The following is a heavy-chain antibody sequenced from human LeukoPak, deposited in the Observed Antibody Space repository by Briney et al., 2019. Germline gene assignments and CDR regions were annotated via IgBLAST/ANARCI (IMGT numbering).Heavy chain of an antibody. J-gene: IGHJ4*02. CDR3: ARGLSGPGIAEAGIGAIDF. V-gene: IGHV4-59*01. D-gene: IGHD6-13*01. CDR2: IYYSGIT. CDR1: GDSISNYY. Sequence: SETLSLTCTVSGDSISNYYWSWVRQPPGKGLEWIGYIYYSGITNYNPSLKNRGTISVDTSKNQFSLKLSSVTAADTAVYYCARGLSGPGIAEAGIGAIDFWGQGTLVIVSS.